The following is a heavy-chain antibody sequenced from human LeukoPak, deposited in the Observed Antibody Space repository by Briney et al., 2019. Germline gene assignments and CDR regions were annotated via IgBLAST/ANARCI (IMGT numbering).Heavy chain of an antibody. CDR1: GGSFSGYY. V-gene: IGHV4-34*01. Sequence: SETLSLTCAVYGGSFSGYYWSWIRQPPGKGLEWIGEINHSGSTNYNPSLKSRVTISVDTSKNQFSLKLSSVTAADTAVYYCARVAYCSGGSCHSKYYFDYWGQGTLVTVSS. J-gene: IGHJ4*02. CDR2: INHSGST. CDR3: ARVAYCSGGSCHSKYYFDY. D-gene: IGHD2-15*01.